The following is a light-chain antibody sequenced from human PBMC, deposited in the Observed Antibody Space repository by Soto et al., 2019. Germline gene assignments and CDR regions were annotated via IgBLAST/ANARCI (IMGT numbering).Light chain of an antibody. Sequence: ETVLTHSPATLSLSPGERATLSCRASQSVSSYLAWYQQKPGQAPRLLIYEASNRATGIPARFSGSGSATDFTLTISSLEPEDFAVYYCQQRSDWITFGQGTRLEIK. CDR2: EAS. V-gene: IGKV3-11*01. J-gene: IGKJ5*01. CDR3: QQRSDWIT. CDR1: QSVSSY.